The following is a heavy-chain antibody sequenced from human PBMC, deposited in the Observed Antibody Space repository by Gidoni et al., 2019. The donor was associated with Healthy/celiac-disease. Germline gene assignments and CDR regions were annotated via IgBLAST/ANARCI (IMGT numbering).Heavy chain of an antibody. CDR1: GFTFSNSD. CDR3: AKSVGMTREGVDY. CDR2: ISGSGSNT. V-gene: IGHV3-23*01. Sequence: EVQLLESGGGLVQPGGCLMLSCAASGFTFSNSDMAWVRQAPGMGLEWVSSISGSGSNTYYADSVKGRFTISRDNSRNTLYLQMSSLRAEDTATYYCAKSVGMTREGVDYWGQGTLVTVSS. D-gene: IGHD3-10*01. J-gene: IGHJ4*02.